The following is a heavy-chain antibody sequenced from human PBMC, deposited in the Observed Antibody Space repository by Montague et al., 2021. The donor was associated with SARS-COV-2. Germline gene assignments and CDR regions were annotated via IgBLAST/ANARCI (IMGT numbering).Heavy chain of an antibody. D-gene: IGHD1-26*01. CDR2: IYYSGST. Sequence: SETLSLTCTVSGGSTSSSSYYWGWTRQPPGKGLEWIGSIYYSGSTYYNPSLKSRVTISVDTSKNQFSLKLSSVTAADTAVYYCAIEVGAMVYYYGMDVWGQGTTVTVSS. V-gene: IGHV4-39*01. CDR1: GGSTSSSSYY. CDR3: AIEVGAMVYYYGMDV. J-gene: IGHJ6*02.